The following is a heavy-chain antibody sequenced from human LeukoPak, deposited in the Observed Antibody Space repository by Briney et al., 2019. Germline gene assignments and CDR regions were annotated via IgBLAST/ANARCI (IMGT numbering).Heavy chain of an antibody. Sequence: ASVKVSCKASGYTFTSYGINWVRQAPGQGLEWMGWISAYNGNTSYAQKLQGRVTMTTDTSTSTAYMELRSLRSDDTAVYYCAILGGPDSSGWYVVDYWGQGTLVTVSS. CDR1: GYTFTSYG. V-gene: IGHV1-18*04. D-gene: IGHD6-19*01. CDR2: ISAYNGNT. J-gene: IGHJ4*02. CDR3: AILGGPDSSGWYVVDY.